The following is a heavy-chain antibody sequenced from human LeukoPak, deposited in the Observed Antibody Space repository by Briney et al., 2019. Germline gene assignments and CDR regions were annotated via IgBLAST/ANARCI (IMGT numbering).Heavy chain of an antibody. V-gene: IGHV1-18*01. CDR1: GYIFSNFFSSYG. J-gene: IGHJ4*02. D-gene: IGHD3-22*01. CDR3: ARDGLSSGYYLNDY. CDR2: ISPYNGKT. Sequence: ASVTVSFKASGYIFSNFFSSYGITWVRQAPGQGLEWMGWISPYNGKTKFAQKFQGIVTMTTDTSTSTAYMELRSLRSDDTAVYYCARDGLSSGYYLNDYWGQGTLVTVSS.